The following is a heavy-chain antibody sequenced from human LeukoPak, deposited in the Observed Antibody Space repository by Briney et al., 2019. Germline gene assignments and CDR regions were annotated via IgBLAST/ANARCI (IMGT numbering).Heavy chain of an antibody. J-gene: IGHJ4*02. CDR1: GFTFSSYW. Sequence: PGGSLRLSCAASGFTFSSYWMSWVRQAPGKGMEWVANIKQDGSEKEYVDSVKGRLTISIDNAKNSLYLQMNSLRAEDTAVYYCAGGIGYNRPALDYWGQGTLVTVSS. CDR3: AGGIGYNRPALDY. V-gene: IGHV3-7*01. CDR2: IKQDGSEK. D-gene: IGHD5-24*01.